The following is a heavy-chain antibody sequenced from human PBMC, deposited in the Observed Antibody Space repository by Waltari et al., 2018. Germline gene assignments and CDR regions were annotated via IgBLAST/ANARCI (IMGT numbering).Heavy chain of an antibody. Sequence: QVQLVQSGAEVKKPGASVKVSCKASGYTITAYYLHWVRQAPGQGLEWMGWISPNSGGTNYAQKFQGRVTMTRDTSISTAYMELSRLRADDTAVYYCARGGTGGYDYSKSSFYYYLDFWANGTTVTVSS. J-gene: IGHJ6*03. D-gene: IGHD5-12*01. CDR1: GYTITAYY. V-gene: IGHV1-2*02. CDR2: ISPNSGGT. CDR3: ARGGTGGYDYSKSSFYYYLDF.